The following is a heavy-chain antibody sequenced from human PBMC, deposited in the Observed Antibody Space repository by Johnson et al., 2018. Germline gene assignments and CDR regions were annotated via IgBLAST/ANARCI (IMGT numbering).Heavy chain of an antibody. D-gene: IGHD2-2*01. CDR3: AKASLGDCSTASCPHDALDI. J-gene: IGHJ3*02. CDR2: ISYDGSNK. CDR1: GFTFSSYG. V-gene: IGHV3-30*18. Sequence: QVQLVQSGGGVVQPGRSLRLSCAASGFTFSSYGMHWVRQAPGKGLEWVAVISYDGSNKYYADSVQGRFTISRDNSKNTLYLQMNSLRAEDTAFDYCAKASLGDCSTASCPHDALDIWGQGTMVTVSS.